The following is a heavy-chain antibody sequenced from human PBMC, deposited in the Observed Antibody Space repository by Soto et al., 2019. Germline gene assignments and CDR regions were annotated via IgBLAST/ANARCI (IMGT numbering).Heavy chain of an antibody. V-gene: IGHV3-53*01. J-gene: IGHJ4*02. CDR3: ARELPPDI. CDR1: GFTVSSNY. Sequence: GGSLRLSCAASGFTVSSNYMTWVRQAPGKVLEWVSVLWSAGLTYYADSVKGRFTISRDNSKNAVYLQMNSLRAEDSAVYYCARELPPDIWGRGTLVTVSS. CDR2: LWSAGLT.